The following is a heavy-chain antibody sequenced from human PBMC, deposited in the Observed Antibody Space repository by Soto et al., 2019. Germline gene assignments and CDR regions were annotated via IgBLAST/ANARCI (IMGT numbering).Heavy chain of an antibody. CDR2: IYYSGSA. CDR3: ASHPDYYDSSGYIGLYFDY. Sequence: SETLSLTCIVSGGSISNYYWSWIRQPPGKGLEWIGYIYYSGSANYNPSLKSRVTISVDTSKNQFSLKLSSVTAADTAVYYCASHPDYYDSSGYIGLYFDYWGQGTLVTVSS. V-gene: IGHV4-59*08. J-gene: IGHJ4*02. CDR1: GGSISNYY. D-gene: IGHD3-22*01.